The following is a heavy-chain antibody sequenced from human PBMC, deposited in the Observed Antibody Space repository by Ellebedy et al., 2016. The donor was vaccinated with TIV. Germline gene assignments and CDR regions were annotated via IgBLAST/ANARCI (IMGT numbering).Heavy chain of an antibody. CDR3: ARDLGRYGMDV. Sequence: MPSETLSLTCSVSGGSINSYYWTWIRQPPRQGLEWIGDIHHSGNTHIHPSLKSRVTLSLDTSKNQFSLDLSSVTAADTATYYCARDLGRYGMDVWGQGTTVTVSS. J-gene: IGHJ6*02. CDR2: IHHSGNT. V-gene: IGHV4-59*01. CDR1: GGSINSYY.